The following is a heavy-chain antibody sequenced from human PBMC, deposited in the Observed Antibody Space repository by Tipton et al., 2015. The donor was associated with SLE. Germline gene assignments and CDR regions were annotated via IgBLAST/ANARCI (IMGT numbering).Heavy chain of an antibody. CDR2: IYYSGST. J-gene: IGHJ2*01. V-gene: IGHV4-59*01. Sequence: LRLSCAASGFTFSRYNMNWIRQPPGKGLEWIGYIYYSGSTNYNPSLKSRVTISVDTSKNQFSLKLTSVTAADTAVYYCARDRLPWYFDLWGRGTLVTVSS. CDR1: GFTFSRYN. CDR3: ARDRLPWYFDL.